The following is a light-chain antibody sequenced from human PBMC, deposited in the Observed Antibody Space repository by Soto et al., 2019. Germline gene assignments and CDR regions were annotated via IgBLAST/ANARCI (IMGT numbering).Light chain of an antibody. CDR2: AAS. V-gene: IGKV1-39*01. CDR3: QQSYSTPIT. J-gene: IGKJ5*01. Sequence: DIQMTQSPSTLSASVGYRVTITCRASQSIISYLNWYQQKPGKAPKLLIYAASSLQSGVPSRFSGSGSGTDFTLTISSLQPEDFATYYCQQSYSTPITFGQGTRLET. CDR1: QSIISY.